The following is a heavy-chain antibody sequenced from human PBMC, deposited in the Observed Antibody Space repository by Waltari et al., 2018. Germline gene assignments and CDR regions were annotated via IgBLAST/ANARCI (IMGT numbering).Heavy chain of an antibody. CDR1: GGAFSGYA. Sequence: HVQLVQCGGEVKRPGSSVKVSCKASGGAFSGYAISWVCRAPGQGLEWMGGIIPIFGTANYAQKFQGRVTITTDESTSTAYRELSSLRSEDTAVYYCARDQGEHYYYYYGMDVWGQGTTVTVSS. V-gene: IGHV1-69*05. CDR3: ARDQGEHYYYYYGMDV. CDR2: IIPIFGTA. J-gene: IGHJ6*02. D-gene: IGHD1-26*01.